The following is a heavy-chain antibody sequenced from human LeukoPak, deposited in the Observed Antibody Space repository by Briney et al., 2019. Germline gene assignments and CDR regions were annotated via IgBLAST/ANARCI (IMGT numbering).Heavy chain of an antibody. J-gene: IGHJ4*02. V-gene: IGHV3-30*01. D-gene: IGHD5-12*01. CDR3: AREYSGYDMGPFDY. CDR2: ISYDGSNK. CDR1: GFTFSSYA. Sequence: GGSLRLSCAASGFTFSSYAMHWVRQAPGKGLEWVAVISYDGSNKYYADSVKGRFTISRDNSKDTLYLQMNSLRAEDTAVYYCAREYSGYDMGPFDYWGQGTLVTVSS.